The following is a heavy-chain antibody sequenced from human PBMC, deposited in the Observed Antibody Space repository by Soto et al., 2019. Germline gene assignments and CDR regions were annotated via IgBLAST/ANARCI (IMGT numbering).Heavy chain of an antibody. CDR2: IYPGDSDT. Sequence: GESLKISCKGSGYSFTNNWIGWVRQMPGKGLEWMGIIYPGDSDTRYSPSFQGQVTISADKSISTAYLQWSSLKASDTAMYYCYSGSYYYYYGMDVWGQGTTVTVSS. V-gene: IGHV5-51*01. D-gene: IGHD1-26*01. CDR1: GYSFTNNW. J-gene: IGHJ6*02. CDR3: YSGSYYYYYGMDV.